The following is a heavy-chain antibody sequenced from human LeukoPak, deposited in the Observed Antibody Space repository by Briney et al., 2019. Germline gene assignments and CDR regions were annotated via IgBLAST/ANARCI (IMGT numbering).Heavy chain of an antibody. CDR2: ISGSGGST. V-gene: IGHV3-23*01. CDR3: AKCREGIAAPYTDY. CDR1: GFTFTSYA. D-gene: IGHD6-13*01. Sequence: PGGSLRLSCAASGFTFTSYAMSWVRQAPGKGLEWVSVISGSGGSTYYADSVKGRFTISRDNSKNTLYRQMNSLRAENTAVFYCAKCREGIAAPYTDYWGQGTLVTVSS. J-gene: IGHJ4*02.